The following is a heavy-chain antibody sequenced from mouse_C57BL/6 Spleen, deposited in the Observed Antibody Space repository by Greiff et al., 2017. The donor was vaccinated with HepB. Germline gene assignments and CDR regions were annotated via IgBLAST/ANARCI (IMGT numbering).Heavy chain of an antibody. CDR3: ARGGEITTVVAPFDY. V-gene: IGHV1-19*01. D-gene: IGHD1-1*01. Sequence: DVKLQESGPVLVKPGASVKMSCKASGYTFTDYYMNWVKQSHGKSLEWIGVINPYNGGTSYNQKFKGKATLTVDKSSSTAYMELNSLTSEDSAVYYCARGGEITTVVAPFDYWGQGTTLTVSS. J-gene: IGHJ2*01. CDR2: INPYNGGT. CDR1: GYTFTDYY.